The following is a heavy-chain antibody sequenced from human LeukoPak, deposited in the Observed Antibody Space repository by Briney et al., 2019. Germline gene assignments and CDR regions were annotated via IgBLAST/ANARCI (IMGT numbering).Heavy chain of an antibody. CDR2: INHSGST. J-gene: IGHJ6*03. V-gene: IGHV4-34*01. CDR1: GGSFSGYY. Sequence: SETLSLTCAVYGGSFSGYYWSWIRQPPGKGLEWIGEINHSGSTNYNPSLKSRVTISVDTSKNQFSLKLSSVTAADTAVYYCARHGYCSGGSCSSALYYYYYMDVWGKGTTVTISS. D-gene: IGHD2-15*01. CDR3: ARHGYCSGGSCSSALYYYYYMDV.